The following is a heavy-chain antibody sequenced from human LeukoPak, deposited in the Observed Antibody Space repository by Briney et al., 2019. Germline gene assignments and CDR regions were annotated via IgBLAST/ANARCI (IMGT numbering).Heavy chain of an antibody. D-gene: IGHD6-19*01. CDR3: ARGRRGHGYSSGWYDY. CDR1: GGSFSGYY. CDR2: INHSGST. Sequence: SETLSLTCAVCGGSFSGYYWSWIRQPPGKGMEWIGEINHSGSTNYNPSLKSRVTISVDTSKNQFSLKLSSVTAADTAVYYCARGRRGHGYSSGWYDYWGQGTLVTVSS. J-gene: IGHJ4*02. V-gene: IGHV4-34*01.